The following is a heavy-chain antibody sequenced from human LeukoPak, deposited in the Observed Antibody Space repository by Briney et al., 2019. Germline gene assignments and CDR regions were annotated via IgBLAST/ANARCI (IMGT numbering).Heavy chain of an antibody. Sequence: GASVKVSCKASGYTFTSYAMHWVRQAPGQRLEWMRWINAGNGNTKYSQKFQGRVTITRDTSASTAYMELSSLRSEDTAVYYCARDGYYDSSGYYGFADYWGQGTLVTVSS. CDR3: ARDGYYDSSGYYGFADY. D-gene: IGHD3-22*01. V-gene: IGHV1-3*01. CDR2: INAGNGNT. J-gene: IGHJ4*02. CDR1: GYTFTSYA.